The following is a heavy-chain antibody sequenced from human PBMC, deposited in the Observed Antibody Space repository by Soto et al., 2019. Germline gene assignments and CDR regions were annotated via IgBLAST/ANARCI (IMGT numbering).Heavy chain of an antibody. D-gene: IGHD6-6*01. CDR1: GGSISSSTYY. J-gene: IGHJ4*02. CDR2: VSYSGST. CDR3: ARRRSSSSGIDY. Sequence: SETLSLTCTVSGGSISSSTYYWGWVRQSPGKGLEWIGSVSYSGSTHNNPSLNSRVTISVDTSKNQFSLKLSSVTAADTAVYYCARRRSSSSGIDYWGQGTLVTVS. V-gene: IGHV4-39*01.